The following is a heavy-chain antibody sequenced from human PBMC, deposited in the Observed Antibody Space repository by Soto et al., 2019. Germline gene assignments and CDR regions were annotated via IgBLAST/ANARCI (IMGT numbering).Heavy chain of an antibody. D-gene: IGHD6-13*01. V-gene: IGHV4-38-2*01. CDR1: GYSISSGYY. Sequence: SETLSLTCAVSGYSISSGYYWGWIRQPPGKGLEWIGSIYHSGSTYYNPSLKSRVTISVDTSKNQFSLKLSSVTAADTAVYYCVASLAASGLNWLDPWGRGTLVTVSS. CDR3: VASLAASGLNWLDP. J-gene: IGHJ5*02. CDR2: IYHSGST.